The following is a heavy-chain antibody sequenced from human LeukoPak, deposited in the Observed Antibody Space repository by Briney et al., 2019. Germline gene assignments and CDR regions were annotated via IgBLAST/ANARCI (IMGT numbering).Heavy chain of an antibody. CDR3: AKDIRYGANYYYGMDV. V-gene: IGHV3-9*01. Sequence: GGSLRLSCAASGFTFDDYAMHWVRQAPGKGLEWVSGISWNSGSIGYADSVKGRFTISRDNAKNSLYLQMNSLRAEDTALYYCAKDIRYGANYYYGMDVWGQGTTVTVSS. D-gene: IGHD4-17*01. J-gene: IGHJ6*02. CDR1: GFTFDDYA. CDR2: ISWNSGSI.